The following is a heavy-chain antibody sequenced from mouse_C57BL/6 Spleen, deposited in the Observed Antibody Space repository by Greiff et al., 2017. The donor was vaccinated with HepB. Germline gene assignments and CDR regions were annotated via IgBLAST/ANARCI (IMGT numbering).Heavy chain of an antibody. V-gene: IGHV1-22*01. J-gene: IGHJ3*01. CDR3: AREVEKITTVVEGAWFAY. D-gene: IGHD1-1*01. Sequence: EVQLQQSGPELVKPGASVKMSCKASGYTFTDYNMHWVKQSHGKSLEWIGYINPNNGGTSYNQKFKGKATLTVNKSSSTAYMELRSLTSEDSAVYYCAREVEKITTVVEGAWFAYWGQGTLVTVSA. CDR2: INPNNGGT. CDR1: GYTFTDYN.